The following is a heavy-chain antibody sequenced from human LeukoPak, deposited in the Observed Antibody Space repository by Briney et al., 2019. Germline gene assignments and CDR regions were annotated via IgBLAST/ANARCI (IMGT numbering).Heavy chain of an antibody. V-gene: IGHV1-69*06. CDR3: AREYCTNGVCYDLH. CDR2: IIPIFGTA. D-gene: IGHD2-8*01. CDR1: GYTFTSYY. J-gene: IGHJ4*02. Sequence: SVKVSCKASGYTFTSYYMHWVRQATGQGLEWMGWIIPIFGTANYAQKFQGRVTITADKSTSTAYMELSSLRSEDTAVYYCAREYCTNGVCYDLHWGQGTLVTVSS.